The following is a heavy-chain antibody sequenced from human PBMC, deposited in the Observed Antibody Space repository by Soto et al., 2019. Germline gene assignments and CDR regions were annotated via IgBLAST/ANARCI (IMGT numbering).Heavy chain of an antibody. V-gene: IGHV1-69*12. CDR1: GGTFSSYA. J-gene: IGHJ6*02. CDR2: IIPIFGTA. Sequence: QVQLVQSGAEVKKPGSSVKVSCKASGGTFSSYAISWVRQAPGQGLEWMGGIIPIFGTANYAQKFQGRVTITAYESTSTAYRELSSLSAEDTAVYDCGAGEGVRRNGGGYYYGMDVWGQGTTVTVSS. CDR3: GAGEGVRRNGGGYYYGMDV. D-gene: IGHD3-16*01.